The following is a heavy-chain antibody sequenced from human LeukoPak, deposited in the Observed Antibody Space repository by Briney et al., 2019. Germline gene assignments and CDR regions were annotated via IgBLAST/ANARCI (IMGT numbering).Heavy chain of an antibody. D-gene: IGHD2-2*01. CDR2: IYPGDSDT. V-gene: IGHV5-51*01. J-gene: IGHJ2*01. CDR1: GSIFTTYW. CDR3: ARRTCTGTSCYEYWYFDL. Sequence: GASLQISCEGSGSIFTTYWIGCVRQLPGKGLEWMVIIYPGDSDTRYSPSFQGQVTISADKSLSTAYLQWSSLRASDTAMDYCARRTCTGTSCYEYWYFDLWGRGTQVTVSS.